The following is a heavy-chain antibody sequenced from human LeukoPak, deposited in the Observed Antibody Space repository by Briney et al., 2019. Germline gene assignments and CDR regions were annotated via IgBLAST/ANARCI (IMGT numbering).Heavy chain of an antibody. CDR2: IIAYNGNT. CDR3: ARAVEAIFGVVEPYYYYMDV. D-gene: IGHD3-3*01. CDR1: RYTFTSYV. V-gene: IGHV1-18*01. J-gene: IGHJ6*03. Sequence: ASAKVSCKASRYTFTSYVISWVRQAPRQGLEWMGWIIAYNGNTNYAQKPQGRVTMTTDSSTSTAYMELRSLRSDDTAVYYCARAVEAIFGVVEPYYYYMDVWGKGTTVTVSS.